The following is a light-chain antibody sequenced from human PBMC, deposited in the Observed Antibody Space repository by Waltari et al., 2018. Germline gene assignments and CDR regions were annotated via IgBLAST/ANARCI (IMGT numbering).Light chain of an antibody. V-gene: IGKV1-NL1*01. CDR3: QQYFRTPFT. CDR1: QAISHS. J-gene: IGKJ4*01. CDR2: ASS. Sequence: DIQMTQSPSSLSASIVDRVTITCRASQAISHSLAWYQEKPGKVPKLLIYASSRLESGVPSRFSGSGSGTTYTLTISSLQAEDFATYYCQQYFRTPFTFGGGTKVDIK.